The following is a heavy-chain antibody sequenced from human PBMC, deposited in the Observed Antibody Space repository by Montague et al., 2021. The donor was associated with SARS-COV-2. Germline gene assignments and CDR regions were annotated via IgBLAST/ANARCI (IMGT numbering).Heavy chain of an antibody. CDR2: IYYGGST. CDR1: GGSISSYY. J-gene: IGHJ4*02. CDR3: ARGFDY. V-gene: IGHV4-59*01. Sequence: SETLSLTCTVSGGSISSYYWSWIRQPPGKGLEWIGYIYYGGSTNYNPSLKSRVTISVDTSKNQFSLKLSSVAAADTAVYYCARGFDYWGQGTLVTVSS.